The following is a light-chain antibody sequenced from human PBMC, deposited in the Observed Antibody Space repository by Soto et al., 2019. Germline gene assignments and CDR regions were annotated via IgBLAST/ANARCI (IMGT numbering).Light chain of an antibody. V-gene: IGLV2-14*01. CDR3: QSYDSSLSGVV. Sequence: QSVLTQPASVSGSPGQSITISCTGTTSDIGGYNYVSWYQHHPGKAPKLIIYDVTRRPSGVSPRFSGSKSGNTASLTISGLQAEDQADYYCQSYDSSLSGVVFGTGTTANVL. J-gene: IGLJ1*01. CDR2: DVT. CDR1: TSDIGGYNY.